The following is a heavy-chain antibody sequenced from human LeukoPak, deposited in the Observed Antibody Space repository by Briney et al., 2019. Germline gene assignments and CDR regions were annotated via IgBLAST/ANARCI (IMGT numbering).Heavy chain of an antibody. D-gene: IGHD1-26*01. CDR3: ARSATSLQAFDI. CDR1: GGTFSSYA. Sequence: GASVKVSCKASGGTFSSYAISWVRQAPGQGLEWMGIINPSGGSTSYAQKFQGRVTMTRDTSTSTVYMELSSLRSEDTAVYYCARSATSLQAFDIWGQGTMVTVSS. V-gene: IGHV1-46*01. J-gene: IGHJ3*02. CDR2: INPSGGST.